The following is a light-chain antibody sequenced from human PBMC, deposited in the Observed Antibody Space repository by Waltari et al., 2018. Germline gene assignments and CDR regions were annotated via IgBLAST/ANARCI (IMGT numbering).Light chain of an antibody. CDR2: DVS. Sequence: YQQHTSRAPKPVIYDVSKRPSGVPDRFSGSNSDNKASLTISELQAEDEADYYCCSYAATYTLRFGGGTKLPVL. CDR3: CSYAATYTLR. J-gene: IGLJ2*01. V-gene: IGLV2-11*03.